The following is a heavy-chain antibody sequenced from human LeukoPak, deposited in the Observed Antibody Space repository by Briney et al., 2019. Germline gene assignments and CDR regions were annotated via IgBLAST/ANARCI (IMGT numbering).Heavy chain of an antibody. CDR2: IKQDGSEK. Sequence: GGSLRLSCAASGFTFSSYWMSWVRQAPEKGLEWVANIKQDGSEKYYVDSVKGRFTISRDNAKNSLYLQMNSLRAEDTAVYYCAKEGGSYSGDSFDIRGQGTMVTVSS. D-gene: IGHD1-26*01. CDR1: GFTFSSYW. V-gene: IGHV3-7*01. CDR3: AKEGGSYSGDSFDI. J-gene: IGHJ3*02.